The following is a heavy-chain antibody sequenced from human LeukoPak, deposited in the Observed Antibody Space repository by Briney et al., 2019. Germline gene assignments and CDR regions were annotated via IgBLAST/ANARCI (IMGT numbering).Heavy chain of an antibody. CDR1: GGSISSYY. J-gene: IGHJ4*02. V-gene: IGHV4-59*01. CDR2: IYYSGST. D-gene: IGHD5-18*01. Sequence: PSETLPLTCTVSGGSISSYYWSWIRQPPGKGLEWIGYIYYSGSTNYNPSLKSRVTISVDTSKNQFSLKPSSVTAADTAVYYCARDSSDTAMVFDYWGQGTLVTVSS. CDR3: ARDSSDTAMVFDY.